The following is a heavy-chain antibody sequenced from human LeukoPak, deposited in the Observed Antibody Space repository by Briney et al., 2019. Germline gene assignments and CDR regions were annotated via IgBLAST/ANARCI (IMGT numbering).Heavy chain of an antibody. Sequence: PGGSLRLSCAASGFTFSSYAMSWVRQAPGKGLEWVSYISSSGSTIYYADSVKGRFTISRDNAKNSLYLQMNSLRAEDTAVYYCARSPLRYFDWLLPYGMDVWGQGTTVTVSS. D-gene: IGHD3-9*01. V-gene: IGHV3-48*03. CDR3: ARSPLRYFDWLLPYGMDV. J-gene: IGHJ6*02. CDR1: GFTFSSYA. CDR2: ISSSGSTI.